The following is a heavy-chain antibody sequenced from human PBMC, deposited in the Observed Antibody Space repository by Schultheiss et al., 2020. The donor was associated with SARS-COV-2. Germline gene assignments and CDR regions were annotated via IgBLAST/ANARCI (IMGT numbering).Heavy chain of an antibody. J-gene: IGHJ6*02. Sequence: ASVKVSCKASGYTFTDYSMHWVRQAPGRGLEWMGWINPNSGGTNYAQTFQGRVTMTRETSITTAYMELNRLTSDDTAVYFCARVSEEGITIFGVIGDVWGQGTTVTVSS. D-gene: IGHD3-3*01. CDR1: GYTFTDYS. V-gene: IGHV1-2*02. CDR2: INPNSGGT. CDR3: ARVSEEGITIFGVIGDV.